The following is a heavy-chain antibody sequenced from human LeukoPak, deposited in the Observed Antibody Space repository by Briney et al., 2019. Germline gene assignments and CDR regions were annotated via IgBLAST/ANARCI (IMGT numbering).Heavy chain of an antibody. CDR3: ARAGYDSSGYDY. CDR2: IIPIFGTA. CDR1: GGTFSSYA. D-gene: IGHD3-22*01. Sequence: EASVKVSCKASGGTFSSYAISWVRQAPGQGLEWMGGIIPIFGTANYAQKFQGRVTITADESTSTAYMELSSLRSDDTAVYYCARAGYDSSGYDYWGQGTLVTVSS. J-gene: IGHJ4*02. V-gene: IGHV1-69*01.